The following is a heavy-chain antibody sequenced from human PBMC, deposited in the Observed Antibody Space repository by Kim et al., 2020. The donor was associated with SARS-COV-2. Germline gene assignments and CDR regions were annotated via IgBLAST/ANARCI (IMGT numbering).Heavy chain of an antibody. V-gene: IGHV3-48*04. D-gene: IGHD2-15*01. CDR2: I. J-gene: IGHJ4*02. Sequence: IYSADSVKRRFTISRDNAKNSLYLHMNSLRPEDTAVYYCARDHEGGNAIDYWGQGTLVTVSS. CDR3: ARDHEGGNAIDY.